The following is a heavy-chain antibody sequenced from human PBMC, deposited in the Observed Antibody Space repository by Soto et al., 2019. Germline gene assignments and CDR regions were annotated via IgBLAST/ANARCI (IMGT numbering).Heavy chain of an antibody. V-gene: IGHV4-31*03. Sequence: PSETLSLTCTVSGGSISSGGYYWSWVRQHPGKGLEWIGNIYSSGSTYYNPSLKSRVTISVDMSKNQFSLKLSSVTAADTAVYYCARERGYYYYYGMDVWGQGTTVTVSS. CDR2: IYSSGST. CDR3: ARERGYYYYYGMDV. CDR1: GGSISSGGYY. J-gene: IGHJ6*02.